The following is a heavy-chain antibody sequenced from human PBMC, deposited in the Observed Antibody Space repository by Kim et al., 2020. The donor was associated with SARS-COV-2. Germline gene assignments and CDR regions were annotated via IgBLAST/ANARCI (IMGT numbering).Heavy chain of an antibody. J-gene: IGHJ3*02. Sequence: GGSLRLSCAASGFTFSSYSMNWVRQAPGKGLEWVSYISSSSSTIYYADSVKGRFTISRDNAKNSLYLQMNSLRAEDTAVYYCARDLGLLEEWPYESFDIWGQGTMVTVSS. CDR3: ARDLGLLEEWPYESFDI. D-gene: IGHD1-26*01. CDR1: GFTFSSYS. CDR2: ISSSSSTI. V-gene: IGHV3-48*04.